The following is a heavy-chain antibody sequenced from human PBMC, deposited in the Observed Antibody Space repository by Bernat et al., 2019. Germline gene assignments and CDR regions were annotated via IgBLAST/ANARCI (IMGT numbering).Heavy chain of an antibody. Sequence: EVQLVESGGGLVQPGGSLRLSCAASGFTFSSYAMHWVRQAPGKGLEYVSAISSNGGSPYYANSVKGRFTISRDNSKNTLYLQMGRLRAEDMAVYYCARDGGRYYDFWSGAHPLDYWGQGTLVTVSS. J-gene: IGHJ4*02. V-gene: IGHV3-64*01. CDR1: GFTFSSYA. D-gene: IGHD3-3*01. CDR3: ARDGGRYYDFWSGAHPLDY. CDR2: ISSNGGSP.